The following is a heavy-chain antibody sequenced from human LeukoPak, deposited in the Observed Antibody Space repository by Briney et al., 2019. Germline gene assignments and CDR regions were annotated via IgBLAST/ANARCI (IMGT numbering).Heavy chain of an antibody. J-gene: IGHJ6*02. CDR2: IIPIFGIA. CDR3: ARDSITGTLGYYYYGMDV. CDR1: GGTFSSYA. Sequence: SVKVSCKASGGTFSSYAISWVRQAPGQGLEWMGRIIPIFGIANYAQKFQGRVTITADKSTSTAYMELSSLRSEDTAVHYCARDSITGTLGYYYYGMDVWGQGTTVTVSS. V-gene: IGHV1-69*04. D-gene: IGHD1/OR15-1a*01.